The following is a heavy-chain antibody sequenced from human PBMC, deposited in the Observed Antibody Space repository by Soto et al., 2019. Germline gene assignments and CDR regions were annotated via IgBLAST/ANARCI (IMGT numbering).Heavy chain of an antibody. CDR2: IIPKFGTT. CDR1: GGTFSTYG. CDR3: ARELDPYYGGNSLSLDY. V-gene: IGHV1-69*13. J-gene: IGHJ4*02. Sequence: QVQLVQSGAEVKKPGSSVKVSCKASGGTFSTYGMNWVRLAPGQVLELMGGIIPKFGTTNYAQKFQGRVMTTADESTNTAYMELNYLRSEDTAVYFCARELDPYYGGNSLSLDYWGQGTLVTVSS. D-gene: IGHD4-17*01.